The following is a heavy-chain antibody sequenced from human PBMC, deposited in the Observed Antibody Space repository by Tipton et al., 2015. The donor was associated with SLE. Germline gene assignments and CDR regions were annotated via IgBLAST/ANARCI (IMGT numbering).Heavy chain of an antibody. CDR2: IYYSGRT. CDR3: ACLYSSTFQRDY. Sequence: TLSLTCSVSGDSITSSDFSWGWIRQPPGEGLESIGNIYYSGRTKYNPSLESRVTLSRDSSKSQFSLKLSSVTAADTAVYFCACLYSSTFQRDYWGQGTLVTVSS. V-gene: IGHV4-61*05. D-gene: IGHD6-13*01. J-gene: IGHJ4*02. CDR1: GDSITSSDFS.